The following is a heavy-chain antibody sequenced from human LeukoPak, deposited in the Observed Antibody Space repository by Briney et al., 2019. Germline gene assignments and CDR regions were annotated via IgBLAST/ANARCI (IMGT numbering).Heavy chain of an antibody. CDR3: ARENIAVFDY. Sequence: GGSLRLSCAASGFTFSSYSMNWVRQAPGKGLEWVAVISYDGSNKYYADSVKGRFTISRDNSKNTLYLQMNSLRAEDTAVYYCARENIAVFDYWGQGTLVTVSS. CDR1: GFTFSSYS. V-gene: IGHV3-30*03. J-gene: IGHJ4*02. D-gene: IGHD6-19*01. CDR2: ISYDGSNK.